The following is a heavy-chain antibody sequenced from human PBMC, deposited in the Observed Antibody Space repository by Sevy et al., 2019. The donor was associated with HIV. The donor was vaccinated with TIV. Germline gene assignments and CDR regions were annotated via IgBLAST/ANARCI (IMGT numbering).Heavy chain of an antibody. Sequence: GGSLRLSCAASGLTVSNAWMNWVRQAPGKGLEWVGRIKSKRDGGTIELASPVKGRVRISRDASRNTVSLEISSLKIEDTGMYYCAAGLGKSDFDSWGQGTLVTVSS. D-gene: IGHD3-9*01. CDR1: GLTVSNAW. J-gene: IGHJ5*01. CDR3: AAGLGKSDFDS. V-gene: IGHV3-15*01. CDR2: IKSKRDGGTI.